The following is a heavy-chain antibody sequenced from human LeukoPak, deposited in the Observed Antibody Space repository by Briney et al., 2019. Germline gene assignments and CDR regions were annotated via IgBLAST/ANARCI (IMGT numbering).Heavy chain of an antibody. V-gene: IGHV2-5*01. Sequence: GPTLVNPTQTLTLTCAVSGFSVSSSGVGVGWIRQPPGKALEWLALIYWNDDKFYSPSLKNRLTITKDVSKNEVVHTMTNMRPVDTATYYCTHWYNSGWILFVYWGGGTLVSVCS. J-gene: IGHJ4*02. CDR1: GFSVSSSGVG. CDR2: IYWNDDK. CDR3: THWYNSGWILFVY. D-gene: IGHD6-19*01.